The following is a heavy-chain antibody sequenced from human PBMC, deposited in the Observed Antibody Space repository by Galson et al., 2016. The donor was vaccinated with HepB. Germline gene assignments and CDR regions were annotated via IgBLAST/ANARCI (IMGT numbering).Heavy chain of an antibody. CDR2: IFYRGST. CDR3: ARYCNGDGSYVVDV. J-gene: IGHJ6*02. CDR1: GGSLSPDY. D-gene: IGHD2-21*02. V-gene: IGHV4-59*01. Sequence: SETLSLTCTVSGGSLSPDYWTWIRQSPGKGLEWIGYIFYRGSTSYNPSLKSRVTISVDTSKNQFSLQLSSVTAADTAVYYCARYCNGDGSYVVDVWGQGTTVTVSS.